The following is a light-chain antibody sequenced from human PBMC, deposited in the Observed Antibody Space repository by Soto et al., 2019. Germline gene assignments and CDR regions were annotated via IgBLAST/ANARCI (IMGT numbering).Light chain of an antibody. J-gene: IGKJ2*01. Sequence: DIVMTQSPDSLAVSLGERATINCKSSQTILHNFLAWYQQKPGQPPKLLIYGASTRESGVPDRFSGSGSGTDFTLTITSLQAEDVAVYYCQQYDSHYHTFGQGTKLEIK. V-gene: IGKV4-1*01. CDR1: QTILHNF. CDR2: GAS. CDR3: QQYDSHYHT.